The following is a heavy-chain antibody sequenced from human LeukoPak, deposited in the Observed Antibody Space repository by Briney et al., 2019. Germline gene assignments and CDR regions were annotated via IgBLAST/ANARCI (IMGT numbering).Heavy chain of an antibody. CDR3: ARLGYCDSSNCFSARPFDR. CDR2: IQYDGSIQ. V-gene: IGHV3-30*02. CDR1: GFMFNTYA. D-gene: IGHD2-15*01. J-gene: IGHJ5*02. Sequence: GGSLRLSCAASGFMFNTYAMHWVRQAPGKGLEWVAFIQYDGSIQYYADSVKGRFTISRDNSKDSLYLEVSSLRPEDTAVYYCARLGYCDSSNCFSARPFDRWGQGTPVTVSS.